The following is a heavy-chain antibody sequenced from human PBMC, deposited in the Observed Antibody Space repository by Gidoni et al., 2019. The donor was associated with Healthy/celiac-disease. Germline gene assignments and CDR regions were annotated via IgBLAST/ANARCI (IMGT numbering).Heavy chain of an antibody. D-gene: IGHD3-9*01. J-gene: IGHJ4*02. V-gene: IGHV4-31*03. CDR1: GGSISSGGYY. CDR3: ARGNILTGWLYSYGPPTDYYFDY. CDR2: IYYSGST. Sequence: QVQLQESGPGLVKPSQTLSLTCTVSGGSISSGGYYWSWIRQHPGKGLEWIGYIYYSGSTYYNPSLKSRVTISVDTSKNQFSLKLSSVTAADTAVYYCARGNILTGWLYSYGPPTDYYFDYWGQGTLVTVSS.